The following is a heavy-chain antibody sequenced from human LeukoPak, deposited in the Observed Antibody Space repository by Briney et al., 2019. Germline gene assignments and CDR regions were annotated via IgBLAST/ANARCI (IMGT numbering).Heavy chain of an antibody. CDR3: ARSTTVPYYYMDV. J-gene: IGHJ6*03. CDR2: INHSGST. CDR1: GGSFSGYY. D-gene: IGHD2/OR15-2a*01. V-gene: IGHV4-34*01. Sequence: MASETLSLTCAVYGGSFSGYYWSWIRQPPGKGLEWIGEINHSGSTNYNPSLKSRVTISVDTSKNQFSLKLSSVTAADTAVYYCARSTTVPYYYMDVWGKGTTVTVSS.